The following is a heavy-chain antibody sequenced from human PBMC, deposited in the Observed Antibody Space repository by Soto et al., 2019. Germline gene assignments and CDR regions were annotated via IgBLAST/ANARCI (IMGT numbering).Heavy chain of an antibody. V-gene: IGHV1-46*01. D-gene: IGHD6-25*01. CDR3: ARTTIPAASPFQH. Sequence: ASVKVSCKXSGFTFTDYYMHWVRQAPGQGLEWMGVINPSGGDTTYAHAFQGRVTMTRDTSTSTLYMELSNLRSADTAVYFCARTTIPAASPFQHWGQGTLVTVSS. CDR2: INPSGGDT. J-gene: IGHJ1*01. CDR1: GFTFTDYY.